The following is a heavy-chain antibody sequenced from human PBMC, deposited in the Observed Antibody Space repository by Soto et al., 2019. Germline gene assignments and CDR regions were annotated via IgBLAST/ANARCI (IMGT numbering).Heavy chain of an antibody. Sequence: GGSLRLSCAASGFTFSTYAMSWVRQAPGKGLEWVSAISGSGGSTYYADSVKGRFTISRDNSKNTLYLQMNSLRAEDTAVYYCAKEECYYDSSGSPRYYFDYWGQGTLVTVSS. D-gene: IGHD3-22*01. V-gene: IGHV3-23*01. CDR3: AKEECYYDSSGSPRYYFDY. CDR2: ISGSGGST. CDR1: GFTFSTYA. J-gene: IGHJ4*02.